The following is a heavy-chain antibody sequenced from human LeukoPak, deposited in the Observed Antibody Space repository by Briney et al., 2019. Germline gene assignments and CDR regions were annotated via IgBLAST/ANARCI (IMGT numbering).Heavy chain of an antibody. Sequence: ASVTVSCTPSGYTFTNYAMNWVRQAPGQGLEWMGWIHPSTGNPTYAQGFTGRFVFSLDTSVSTTYLQISSLKAEDTAVYYCARAFQSLGGLSLPDYWGQGTLVTVSS. D-gene: IGHD3-16*02. V-gene: IGHV7-4-1*02. CDR3: ARAFQSLGGLSLPDY. CDR1: GYTFTNYA. J-gene: IGHJ4*02. CDR2: IHPSTGNP.